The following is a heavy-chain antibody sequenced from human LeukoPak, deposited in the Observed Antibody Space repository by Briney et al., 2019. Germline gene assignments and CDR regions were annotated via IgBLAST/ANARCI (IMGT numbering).Heavy chain of an antibody. J-gene: IGHJ4*02. V-gene: IGHV3-33*01. Sequence: GGPLRLSCAAYGFSFSSYGMHWVRQAPGKGLEWVAVLWYDGSNKYYADSVKGRFTISRDNSKNRLYLQMNSLRAEDTAVYYCARDSGAAMTYFDHWGQGTLVTVSS. CDR3: ARDSGAAMTYFDH. D-gene: IGHD5-18*01. CDR1: GFSFSSYG. CDR2: LWYDGSNK.